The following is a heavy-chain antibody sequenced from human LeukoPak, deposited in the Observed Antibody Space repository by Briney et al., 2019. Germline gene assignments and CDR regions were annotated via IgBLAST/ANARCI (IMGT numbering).Heavy chain of an antibody. D-gene: IGHD3-22*01. CDR1: GFTFSVYS. Sequence: GGSLRLSCAASGFTFSVYSMNWVRQAPGEGLEWVSSITHSGYEYYADSVRGRFTISRDNAKNSLYLQMNSLRAEDTAVYYCARVISTDYYVGYWGLGTLVTVSS. V-gene: IGHV3-21*01. CDR2: ITHSGYE. CDR3: ARVISTDYYVGY. J-gene: IGHJ4*02.